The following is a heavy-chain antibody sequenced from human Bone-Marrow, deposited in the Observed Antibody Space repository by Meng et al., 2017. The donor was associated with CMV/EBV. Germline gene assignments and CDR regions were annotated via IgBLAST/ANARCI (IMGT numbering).Heavy chain of an antibody. D-gene: IGHD7-27*01. CDR2: ISSDSRYI. V-gene: IGHV3-21*01. Sequence: GESLKISCAASGFIFSDYSMNWVRQSPGGGLEFVATISSDSRYIYYGDSVKGRFAISRDNARRSLYLHMSSLRVEDTAVYYCWGSGNWGQGTLVTVSS. CDR3: WGSGN. CDR1: GFIFSDYS. J-gene: IGHJ4*02.